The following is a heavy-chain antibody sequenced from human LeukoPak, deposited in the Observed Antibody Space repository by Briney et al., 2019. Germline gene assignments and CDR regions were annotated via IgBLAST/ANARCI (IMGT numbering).Heavy chain of an antibody. Sequence: VASVKVSCKASGYTFTSYCMHWVRQAPGQGLEWMGIINPSGGSTSYAQKYQGRVTMTRDTSTSTVYMELSSLRSEDTAVYYCARRAVSIDAFDIWGQGTMVTVSS. D-gene: IGHD6-25*01. J-gene: IGHJ3*02. CDR1: GYTFTSYC. V-gene: IGHV1-46*01. CDR2: INPSGGST. CDR3: ARRAVSIDAFDI.